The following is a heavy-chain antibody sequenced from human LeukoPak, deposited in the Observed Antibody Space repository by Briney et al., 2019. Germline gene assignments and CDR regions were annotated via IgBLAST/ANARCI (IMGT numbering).Heavy chain of an antibody. D-gene: IGHD2-15*01. CDR2: ISGSGVST. CDR3: ARGSSVVALD. Sequence: GGSLRLSCAASGFTFSSYVMNWVRQAPGKGLEWVSAISGSGVSTSYADSVKGRFTISRDNSKNTLYLQMNSLRAEDTAVYYCARGSSVVALDWGQGTLVTVSS. J-gene: IGHJ4*02. CDR1: GFTFSSYV. V-gene: IGHV3-23*01.